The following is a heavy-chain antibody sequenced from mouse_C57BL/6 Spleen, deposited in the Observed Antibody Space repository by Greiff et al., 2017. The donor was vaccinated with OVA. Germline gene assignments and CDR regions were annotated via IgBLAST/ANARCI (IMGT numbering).Heavy chain of an antibody. CDR1: GFTFSSYA. D-gene: IGHD1-1*01. V-gene: IGHV5-9-1*02. CDR2: ISSGGDYI. CDR3: TRWGYYYGSSGYFDV. Sequence: EVKLMESGEGLVKPGGSLKLSCAASGFTFSSYAMSWVRQTPEKRLEWVAYISSGGDYIYYADTVKGRFTISRDNARHTLYLQMSSLKSEDTAMYYCTRWGYYYGSSGYFDVWGTGTTVTVSS. J-gene: IGHJ1*03.